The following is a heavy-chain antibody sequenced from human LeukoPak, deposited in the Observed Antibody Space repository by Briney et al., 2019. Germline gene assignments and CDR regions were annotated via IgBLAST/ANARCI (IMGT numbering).Heavy chain of an antibody. D-gene: IGHD3-16*02. V-gene: IGHV1-18*01. CDR3: ARDGSVTFGGVIELDY. CDR2: ISAYNGNT. CDR1: GYTFTSYG. J-gene: IGHJ4*02. Sequence: GSVKVSCKASGYTFTSYGISWVRQAPGQGLEWMGWISAYNGNTNYAQKLQGRVTMTTDTSTSTAYMELRSLRSDDTAVYYCARDGSVTFGGVIELDYWGQGTLVTVSS.